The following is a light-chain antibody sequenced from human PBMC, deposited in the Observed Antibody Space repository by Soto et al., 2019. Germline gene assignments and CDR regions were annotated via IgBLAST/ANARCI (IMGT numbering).Light chain of an antibody. Sequence: EIVMAQSPAPLSVSPGERATLSCRASQSVSSNLAWYQQKPGQAPSLLIYGASTRATGTPARFSGSGSGTEFTLTISSLQSEDFAVYYCQQYIRWPLTFGGGTKVDIK. CDR1: QSVSSN. CDR2: GAS. J-gene: IGKJ4*01. CDR3: QQYIRWPLT. V-gene: IGKV3-15*01.